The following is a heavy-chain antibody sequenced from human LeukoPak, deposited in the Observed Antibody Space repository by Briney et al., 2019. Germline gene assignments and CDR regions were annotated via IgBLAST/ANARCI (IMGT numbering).Heavy chain of an antibody. CDR3: ARDTNYYGSGSPLNWFDP. CDR1: GYTFTGYY. D-gene: IGHD3-10*01. CDR2: ISAYNGNT. J-gene: IGHJ5*02. Sequence: GASVKVSCKASGYTFTGYYMHWVRQAPGQGLEWMGWISAYNGNTNYAQKLQGRVTMTTDTSTSTAYMELRSLRSDDTAVYYCARDTNYYGSGSPLNWFDPWGQGTLVTVSS. V-gene: IGHV1-18*04.